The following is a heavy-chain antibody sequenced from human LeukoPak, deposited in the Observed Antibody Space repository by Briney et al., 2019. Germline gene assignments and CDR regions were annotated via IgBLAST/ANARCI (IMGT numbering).Heavy chain of an antibody. J-gene: IGHJ5*02. CDR1: GGSFSGYY. V-gene: IGHV4-34*01. CDR2: INHSGST. D-gene: IGHD3-10*01. Sequence: SETLSLTCAVYGGSFSGYYWSWIRQPPGKGLEWIGEINHSGSTNYNPSLKSRVTISVDTSKNQFSLKLSSVTAADTAMYYCATTYPMGSRGWFDPWGQGTLVTVSS. CDR3: ATTYPMGSRGWFDP.